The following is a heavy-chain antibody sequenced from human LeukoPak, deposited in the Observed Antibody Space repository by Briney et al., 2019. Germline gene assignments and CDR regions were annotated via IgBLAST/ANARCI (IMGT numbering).Heavy chain of an antibody. CDR3: VNTNY. CDR2: ISNSGGNS. CDR1: GFTFRTYA. V-gene: IGHV3-23*01. D-gene: IGHD3-3*01. Sequence: PGGSLRLSCAASGFTFRTYAMSWVRQAPGKGLQWVSTISNSGGNSYYADSVKGRFSISRDNSRNTLYLQMNSLRAGDTAVYYCVNTNYWGQGTLVTVSS. J-gene: IGHJ4*02.